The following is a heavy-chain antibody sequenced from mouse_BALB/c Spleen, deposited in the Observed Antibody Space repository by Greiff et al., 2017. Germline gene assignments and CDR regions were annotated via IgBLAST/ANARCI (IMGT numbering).Heavy chain of an antibody. CDR3: AREGDYYAMDY. CDR2: INPYNGDT. V-gene: IGHV1-20*02. CDR1: GYSFTGYF. J-gene: IGHJ4*01. Sequence: EVQLQESGPELVKPGASVKISCKASGYSFTGYFMNWVMQSHGKSLEWIGRINPYNGDTFYNQKFKGKATLTVDKSSSTAHMELRSLASEDSAVYYGAREGDYYAMDYWGQGTSVTVSS.